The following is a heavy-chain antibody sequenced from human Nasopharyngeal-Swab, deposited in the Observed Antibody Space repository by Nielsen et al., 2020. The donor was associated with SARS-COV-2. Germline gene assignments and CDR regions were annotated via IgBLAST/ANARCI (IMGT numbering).Heavy chain of an antibody. CDR1: GGSISNYY. Sequence: GSLRLSCAVSGGSISNYYWSWIRQPPGKGLEWIGYMYFGVSTNYSPSLKSRVTMSIDTSKMQFSLDLASVTAADTAVYYCARGAVRDSGMFDALDIWGQGTMVTVSS. CDR3: ARGAVRDSGMFDALDI. V-gene: IGHV4-59*01. J-gene: IGHJ3*02. CDR2: MYFGVST. D-gene: IGHD1-26*01.